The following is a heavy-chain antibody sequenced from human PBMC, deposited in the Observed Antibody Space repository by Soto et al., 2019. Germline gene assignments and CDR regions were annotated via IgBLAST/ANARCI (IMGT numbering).Heavy chain of an antibody. J-gene: IGHJ6*02. Sequence: GGSLRLSCAASRFTFSSYAMHWVRQAPGKGLEYVSAISSNGGSTYYANSVKGRFTISRDNSKNTLYLQMGSLRAEDMAVYYCARDRGAGTTDYYYYGMDVWGQGTTVTVSS. CDR3: ARDRGAGTTDYYYYGMDV. CDR1: RFTFSSYA. V-gene: IGHV3-64*01. D-gene: IGHD1-7*01. CDR2: ISSNGGST.